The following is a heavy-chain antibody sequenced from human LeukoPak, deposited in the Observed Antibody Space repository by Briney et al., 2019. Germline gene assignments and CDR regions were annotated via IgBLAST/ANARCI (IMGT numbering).Heavy chain of an antibody. J-gene: IGHJ3*01. Sequence: SETLSLTCTVSGGSISSYYWSWIRQPPGKGLEWIGYIYYSGSTNYNPSLKNRVTISVDTSKKQFSLKLSSVTAADTAVYFCAIVRHYDSIAGPFGVWGQGTMVTVSS. CDR2: IYYSGST. CDR3: AIVRHYDSIAGPFGV. D-gene: IGHD3-22*01. V-gene: IGHV4-59*01. CDR1: GGSISSYY.